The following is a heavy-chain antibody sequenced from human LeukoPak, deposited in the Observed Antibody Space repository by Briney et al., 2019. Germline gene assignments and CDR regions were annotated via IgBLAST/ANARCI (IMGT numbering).Heavy chain of an antibody. J-gene: IGHJ4*02. CDR2: ISSSSSYI. CDR3: ARGVGATTPYFDY. CDR1: GFTFSSYS. V-gene: IGHV3-21*01. D-gene: IGHD1-26*01. Sequence: GSLRLSCAASGFTFSSYSMNWVRQAPGKGLEWVSSISSSSSYIYYADSVKGRFTISRDNAKNSLYLQMNSLRAEDTAVYYCARGVGATTPYFDYWGQGTLVTVSS.